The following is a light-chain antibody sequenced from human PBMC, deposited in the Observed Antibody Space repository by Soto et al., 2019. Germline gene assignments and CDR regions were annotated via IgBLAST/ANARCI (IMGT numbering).Light chain of an antibody. CDR3: QSYDSSLSVV. CDR2: VNS. J-gene: IGLJ2*01. Sequence: QLVLTQPPSVSGAPGQRVTISCTGSSSNIGAGYDVHWYQQLPGAAPKLLIYVNSNRPSGVPDRFSGPKSGTSASLAITGLQAEDEADYYCQSYDSSLSVVFGGGTKLTVL. V-gene: IGLV1-40*01. CDR1: SSNIGAGYD.